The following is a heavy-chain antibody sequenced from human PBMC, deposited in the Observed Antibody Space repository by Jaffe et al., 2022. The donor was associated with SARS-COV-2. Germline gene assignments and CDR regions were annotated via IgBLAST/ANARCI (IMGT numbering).Heavy chain of an antibody. CDR2: ISGSGGST. CDR1: GFIFSAYA. V-gene: IGHV3-23*04. Sequence: QLVESGGGLVQPGGSLRLSCAASGFIFSAYAITWVRQAPGKGLEWVSVISGSGGSTYYADSVKGRFTISRDNSRTTLYLQMNSLRAEDTAVYYCARVSRWPSPFDYWGQGTLVTVSS. J-gene: IGHJ4*02. CDR3: ARVSRWPSPFDY. D-gene: IGHD2-15*01.